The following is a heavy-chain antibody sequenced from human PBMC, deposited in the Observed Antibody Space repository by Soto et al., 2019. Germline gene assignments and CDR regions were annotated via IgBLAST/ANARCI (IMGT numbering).Heavy chain of an antibody. V-gene: IGHV1-3*01. J-gene: IGHJ6*03. D-gene: IGHD6-13*01. CDR3: ARDVPAAGNPSRGGYYMDV. Sequence: QVQLVQSGAEVKKPGASVKVSCKASGYTFTTYALHWVRQAPGQRLEWMGWINVDNSNTKYSQKFQGRVTITRDTSASTAYMELSGLRSEDTAVYYCARDVPAAGNPSRGGYYMDVWGKGTTVTVSS. CDR2: INVDNSNT. CDR1: GYTFTTYA.